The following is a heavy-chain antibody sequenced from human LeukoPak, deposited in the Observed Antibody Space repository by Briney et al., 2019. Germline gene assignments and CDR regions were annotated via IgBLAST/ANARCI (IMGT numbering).Heavy chain of an antibody. J-gene: IGHJ4*02. D-gene: IGHD1-1*01. CDR1: GFTVSSNY. V-gene: IGHV3-53*01. Sequence: GGSLRLSCAASGFTVSSNYMSWVRQAPGKGLEWVSVIYSGGSTYYADSVKGRFTISRDNSKSTLYLQMNSLRAEDTAVYYCARQTGTTSYFDYWGQGTLVTVSS. CDR2: IYSGGST. CDR3: ARQTGTTSYFDY.